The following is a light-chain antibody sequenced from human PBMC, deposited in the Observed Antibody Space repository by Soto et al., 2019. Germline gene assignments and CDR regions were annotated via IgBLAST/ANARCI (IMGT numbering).Light chain of an antibody. CDR1: KLGDKY. J-gene: IGLJ3*02. Sequence: SYELTQPPSVSVSPGQTASISCSGEKLGDKYACWYQQKPGQSPLMVIYQDTKRPSGIPERFSGSNSGNTATLTISETQAMDEADYYCQAWDSSTAVFGGGTKLTVL. CDR2: QDT. V-gene: IGLV3-1*01. CDR3: QAWDSSTAV.